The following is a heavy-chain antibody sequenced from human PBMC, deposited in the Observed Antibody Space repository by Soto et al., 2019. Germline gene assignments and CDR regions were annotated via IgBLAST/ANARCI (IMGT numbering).Heavy chain of an antibody. V-gene: IGHV4-61*01. CDR3: ARAFWGEVGPSFDY. CDR1: GGSVSSGSYY. CDR2: IYFSGRT. D-gene: IGHD3-16*01. Sequence: SETLSLTCTVSGGSVSSGSYYWNWIRQPPGKGLEWIGFIYFSGRTNYNPSLQSRVTISLDTSKNQFSLRLTSVTAADTALYSCARAFWGEVGPSFDYWGQGTLVTVSS. J-gene: IGHJ4*02.